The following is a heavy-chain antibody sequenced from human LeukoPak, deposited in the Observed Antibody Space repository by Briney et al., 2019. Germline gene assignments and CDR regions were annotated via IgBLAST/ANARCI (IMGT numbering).Heavy chain of an antibody. J-gene: IGHJ6*03. CDR2: ISSSSGTI. Sequence: GGSLRLSCAASGFTFSSYEMNWVRQAPGKGLEWLSYISSSSGTIYYADSVKGRFTISRDNGENSLYLQMSSLRVEDTAVYYCARALQGSRGYMDVWGKGTTVTVSS. CDR3: ARALQGSRGYMDV. V-gene: IGHV3-48*01. CDR1: GFTFSSYE. D-gene: IGHD4-11*01.